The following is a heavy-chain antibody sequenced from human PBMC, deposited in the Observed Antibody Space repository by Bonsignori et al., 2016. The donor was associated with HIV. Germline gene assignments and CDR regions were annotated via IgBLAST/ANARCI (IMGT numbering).Heavy chain of an antibody. CDR2: IFYSGST. D-gene: IGHD2-2*03. V-gene: IGHV4-39*07. Sequence: WIRQPPGKGLEWIGSIFYSGSTYYNPFLTSRVTISVDTSKNQFSLKLRSVTAADTAVYFCAREKYGSLDYWGQGTLVTVSS. J-gene: IGHJ4*02. CDR3: AREKYGSLDY.